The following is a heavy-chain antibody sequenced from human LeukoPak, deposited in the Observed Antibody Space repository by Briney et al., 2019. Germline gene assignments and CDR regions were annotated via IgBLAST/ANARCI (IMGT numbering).Heavy chain of an antibody. Sequence: GGSLRLSCAASGFTFSSYAMHWVRQAPGKGLEWVAVISYDGSNKYYADSVKGRFTISRDNSKNTLYLQMNSLRAEDTAVYYCVPTRGVAGSYPFDYWGQGTLVTVSS. J-gene: IGHJ4*02. CDR2: ISYDGSNK. V-gene: IGHV3-30*04. CDR1: GFTFSSYA. D-gene: IGHD6-19*01. CDR3: VPTRGVAGSYPFDY.